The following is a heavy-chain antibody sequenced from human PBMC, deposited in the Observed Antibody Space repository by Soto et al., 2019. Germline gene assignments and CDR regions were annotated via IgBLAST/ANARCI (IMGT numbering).Heavy chain of an antibody. CDR2: ISSSSSYI. V-gene: IGHV3-21*01. CDR3: AKGRRYFDWLSYFDY. CDR1: GFTFSSYS. Sequence: PGGSLRLSCAASGFTFSSYSMNWVRQAPGKGLEWVSSISSSSSYIYYADSVKGRFTISRDNAKNSLYLQMNSLRAEDTAVYYCAKGRRYFDWLSYFDYWAREPWSPSPQ. J-gene: IGHJ4*02. D-gene: IGHD3-9*01.